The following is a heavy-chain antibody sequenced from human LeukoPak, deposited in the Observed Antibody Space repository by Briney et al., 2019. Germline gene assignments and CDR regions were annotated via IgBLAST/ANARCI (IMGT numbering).Heavy chain of an antibody. CDR2: ISAYNGNT. D-gene: IGHD2-21*02. CDR1: GYTFTSYG. Sequence: ASVKVSRKASGYTFTSYGISWVRQAPGQGLEWMGWISAYNGNTNYAQKLQGRVTMTTDTSTSTAYMELRSLRSDDTAVYYCARETAYCGGDCYFHWGQGTLVTVSS. V-gene: IGHV1-18*01. J-gene: IGHJ4*02. CDR3: ARETAYCGGDCYFH.